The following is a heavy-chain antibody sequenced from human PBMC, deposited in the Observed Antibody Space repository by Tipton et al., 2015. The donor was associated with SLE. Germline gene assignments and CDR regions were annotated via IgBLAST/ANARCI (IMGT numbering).Heavy chain of an antibody. D-gene: IGHD6-6*01. CDR3: ARERSGMDEYYFDS. CDR1: GDSISSYY. V-gene: IGHV4-4*08. CDR2: VHTTGST. J-gene: IGHJ4*02. Sequence: LRLSCTVSGDSISSYYWSWIRQPPGKGLEWIGNVHTTGSTNYSPSLKSRVTISVGSSKSQFSLYLSSVTAEDTAVYFCARERSGMDEYYFDSWGQGTLVTVSS.